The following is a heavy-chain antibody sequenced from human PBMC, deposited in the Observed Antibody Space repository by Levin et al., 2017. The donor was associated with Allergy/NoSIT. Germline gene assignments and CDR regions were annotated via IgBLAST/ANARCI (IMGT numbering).Heavy chain of an antibody. CDR3: ARVLISRGLGALDV. Sequence: SETLSLTCAVKGGSFSDHYWNWIRQSPGMGLEWIGEINHSGRTTHNPSLQSRVTMSVDTSKNEFSLKLTSVTAADTAVYYCARVLISRGLGALDVWGQGTLVTVSS. CDR2: INHSGRT. J-gene: IGHJ3*01. CDR1: GGSFSDHY. D-gene: IGHD2-21*01. V-gene: IGHV4-34*01.